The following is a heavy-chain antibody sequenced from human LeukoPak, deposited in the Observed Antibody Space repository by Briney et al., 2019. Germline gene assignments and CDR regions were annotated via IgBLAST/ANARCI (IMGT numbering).Heavy chain of an antibody. CDR3: AKGPTDSCWEKLHD. J-gene: IGHJ4*02. CDR2: IGESDGRT. Sequence: GGSLRLSCAASGFTVTILAMTWVRQAPGKGLEWVSVIGESDGRTYYADSVKGRFTISRDESKNTLYLQMNSLRAEDTAVYYCAKGPTDSCWEKLHDWGQGTLVTVSS. D-gene: IGHD1-26*01. CDR1: GFTVTILA. V-gene: IGHV3-23*01.